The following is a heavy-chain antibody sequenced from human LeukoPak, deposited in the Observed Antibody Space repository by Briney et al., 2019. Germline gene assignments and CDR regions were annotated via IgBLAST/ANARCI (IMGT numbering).Heavy chain of an antibody. CDR1: GGSISSYY. CDR3: ARATMVRGVISLDY. J-gene: IGHJ4*02. V-gene: IGHV4-4*07. CDR2: IYTSGST. Sequence: SETLSLTCTVSGGSISSYYWSWIRQPAGKGLEWIGRIYTSGSTNHNPSLKSRVTMSVDTSKNQFSLKLSSVTAADTAVYYCARATMVRGVISLDYWGQGTLVTVSS. D-gene: IGHD3-10*01.